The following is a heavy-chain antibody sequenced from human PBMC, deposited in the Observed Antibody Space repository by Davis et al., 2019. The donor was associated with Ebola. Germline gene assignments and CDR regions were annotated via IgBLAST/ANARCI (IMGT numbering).Heavy chain of an antibody. D-gene: IGHD3-10*01. CDR1: GGSISSSSYY. Sequence: PSETLSLTCTVSGGSISSSSYYWGWIRQPPGKGLEWIGSIYYSGSTYYNPSLKSRVTISVNTSKNQFSLKLSSVTAADTAVYYCATTRTMVQVWGQGTLVTVSS. CDR2: IYYSGST. J-gene: IGHJ4*02. V-gene: IGHV4-39*01. CDR3: ATTRTMVQV.